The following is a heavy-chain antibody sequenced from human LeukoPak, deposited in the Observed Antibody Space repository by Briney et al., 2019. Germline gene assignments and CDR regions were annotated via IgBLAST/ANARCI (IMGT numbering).Heavy chain of an antibody. CDR1: EGTFSSYA. Sequence: ASVKVSCKASEGTFSSYAISWVRQAPGQGLEWMGGIIPIFGTANYAQKFQGRVTITADESTSTAYMELSSLRSEDTAVYYCARGNPYCSSTSCWTEAFDIWGQGTMVTVSS. CDR2: IIPIFGTA. CDR3: ARGNPYCSSTSCWTEAFDI. D-gene: IGHD2-2*01. V-gene: IGHV1-69*01. J-gene: IGHJ3*02.